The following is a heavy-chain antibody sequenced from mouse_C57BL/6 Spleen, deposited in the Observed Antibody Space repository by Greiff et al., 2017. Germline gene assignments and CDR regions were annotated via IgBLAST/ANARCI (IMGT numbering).Heavy chain of an antibody. CDR2: ISSASSSI. CDR3: ARPDYGSSLDY. V-gene: IGHV5-17*01. D-gene: IGHD1-1*01. Sequence: EVKLMESGGGLVKPGGSLKLSCAASGFTFSDYGLHWVRQAPEKGLEWVAYISSASSSIYYADPVTGRFTISRDNAKNTLFLQMTSLRSEDTAMYYCARPDYGSSLDYWGQGTTLTVSS. CDR1: GFTFSDYG. J-gene: IGHJ2*01.